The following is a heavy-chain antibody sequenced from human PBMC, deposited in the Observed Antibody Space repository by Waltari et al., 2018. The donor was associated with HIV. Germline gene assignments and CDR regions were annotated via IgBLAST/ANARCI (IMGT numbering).Heavy chain of an antibody. CDR2: INTGGSTE. D-gene: IGHD5-12*01. CDR1: GFTFSDYY. J-gene: IGHJ4*02. Sequence: QVQLVESGGGLVKPGGSLRLSCAAYGFTFSDYYMSWVRQAPGKGLEWVSYINTGGSTEYYADSVKGRFTISRDNAKNSLYLQMDNLRGEDTAVYYCARPRYTGYDYPTYFDYWGQGNTVTVSS. V-gene: IGHV3-11*01. CDR3: ARPRYTGYDYPTYFDY.